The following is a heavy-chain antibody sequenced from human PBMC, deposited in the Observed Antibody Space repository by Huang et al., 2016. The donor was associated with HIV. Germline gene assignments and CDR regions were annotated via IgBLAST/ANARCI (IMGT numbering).Heavy chain of an antibody. Sequence: EVQLVESGGGLVKPGGSLRLSCTASTLIFSNAWMSWVRQTPGKGLEGVGRIKSKFHGGTTDYAAPVKGRFAISRDDSKNTLHLQMSSLRTEDTALYYCATMDDSIWGSTRHYWGQGTPVIVSS. J-gene: IGHJ4*02. V-gene: IGHV3-15*01. D-gene: IGHD3-16*01. CDR2: IKSKFHGGTT. CDR3: ATMDDSIWGSTRHY. CDR1: TLIFSNAW.